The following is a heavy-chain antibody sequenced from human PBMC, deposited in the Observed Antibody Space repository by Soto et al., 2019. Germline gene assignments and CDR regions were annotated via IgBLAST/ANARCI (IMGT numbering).Heavy chain of an antibody. J-gene: IGHJ6*02. CDR3: ARHNIGSGWYGGASTGPLKVYYYGMDV. CDR2: IYPGDSDT. D-gene: IGHD6-19*01. CDR1: GYSFTSYW. V-gene: IGHV5-51*01. Sequence: GESLKISCKGSGYSFTSYWIGWVRQMPGKGLEWMGTIYPGDSDTRYSPSFQGQVTISADKSISTAYLQWSSLKASDTAMYYCARHNIGSGWYGGASTGPLKVYYYGMDVWGQGTTVTVSS.